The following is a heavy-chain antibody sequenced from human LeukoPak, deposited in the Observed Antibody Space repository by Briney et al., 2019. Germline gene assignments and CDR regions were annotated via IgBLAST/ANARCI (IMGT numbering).Heavy chain of an antibody. CDR3: ARDAPGGNVDY. V-gene: IGHV4-59*11. D-gene: IGHD2-8*02. J-gene: IGHJ4*02. CDR2: IYYSGST. CDR1: GGSISSHY. Sequence: SETLSLTCTVSGGSISSHYWSWIRQPPGKGLEWIGYIYYSGSTNYNPSLKSRVTISVDTSKNQFSLKLSSVTAADTAVYYCARDAPGGNVDYWGQGTLVTVSS.